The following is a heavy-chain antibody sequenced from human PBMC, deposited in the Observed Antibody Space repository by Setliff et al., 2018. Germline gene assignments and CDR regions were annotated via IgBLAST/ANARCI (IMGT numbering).Heavy chain of an antibody. D-gene: IGHD3-3*01. Sequence: SETLSLTCAAYGGTFSDYYWTWIRQPPGKGLEWVGEINHRGSTNYNPSLKSRVTISLDKSKNQFSLELSSVTAADTAVYYCARDDTYDFWGGHGHLDSWGQGILVTVPS. J-gene: IGHJ4*02. V-gene: IGHV4-34*01. CDR2: INHRGST. CDR1: GGTFSDYY. CDR3: ARDDTYDFWGGHGHLDS.